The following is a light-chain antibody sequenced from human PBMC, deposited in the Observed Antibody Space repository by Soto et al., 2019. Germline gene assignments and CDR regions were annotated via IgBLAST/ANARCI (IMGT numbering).Light chain of an antibody. J-gene: IGKJ1*01. CDR2: GAS. V-gene: IGKV3-20*01. CDR3: QQYDSKPRT. Sequence: EIEMTQSPGTLSLSPGERATLSCRASQSVSSTYIAWFQQKPGQAPRLLIYGASSRATGIPDRFTGSGSGTDFTLTISRLEPEDFAVYYCQQYDSKPRTFGQGTKV. CDR1: QSVSSTY.